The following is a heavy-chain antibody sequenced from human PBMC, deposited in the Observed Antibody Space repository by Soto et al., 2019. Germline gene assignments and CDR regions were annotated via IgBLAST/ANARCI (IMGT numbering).Heavy chain of an antibody. Sequence: GASVKVSVIASGYTVTGYYLHCVRQAPGQVLEWMGWINPNSGVTNYAHKFQGRVTMTRDTSISTAYMELSSLRSDDTAVYYCARDGNVLRYFDWLVRFDPWGQGTLVTVSS. J-gene: IGHJ5*02. D-gene: IGHD3-9*01. CDR1: GYTVTGYY. CDR2: INPNSGVT. CDR3: ARDGNVLRYFDWLVRFDP. V-gene: IGHV1-2*07.